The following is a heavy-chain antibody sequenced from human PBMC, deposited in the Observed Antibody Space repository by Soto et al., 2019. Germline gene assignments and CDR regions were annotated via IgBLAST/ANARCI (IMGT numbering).Heavy chain of an antibody. V-gene: IGHV3-72*01. CDR1: GFTFSSYV. D-gene: IGHD6-13*01. J-gene: IGHJ4*02. CDR2: IRNKANSYTT. Sequence: PGGSLRLSCVASGFTFSSYVIHWVRQAPGKGLEWVGRIRNKANSYTTEYAASVKGRFTISRDDSKNSLYLQMDSLKTEDTAIYYCTRVYSSSWYESYFDYWGQGTLVTVSS. CDR3: TRVYSSSWYESYFDY.